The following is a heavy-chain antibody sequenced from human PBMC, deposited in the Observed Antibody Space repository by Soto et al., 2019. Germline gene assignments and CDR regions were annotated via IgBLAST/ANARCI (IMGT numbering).Heavy chain of an antibody. Sequence: GGSLRLSCAASGFTFDDYAMHWVRQAPGKGLEWVSGISWNSGSIGYADSVKGRFTISRDNAKNSLYLQMNSLRAEDTALYYCAKYSGSDYDFWSGYSHAFDIWGQGTMVTVSS. CDR2: ISWNSGSI. J-gene: IGHJ3*02. CDR1: GFTFDDYA. CDR3: AKYSGSDYDFWSGYSHAFDI. V-gene: IGHV3-9*01. D-gene: IGHD3-3*01.